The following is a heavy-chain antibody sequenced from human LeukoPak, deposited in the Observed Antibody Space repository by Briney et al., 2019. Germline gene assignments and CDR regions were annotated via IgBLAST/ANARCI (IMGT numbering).Heavy chain of an antibody. CDR3: ARVYTSLELRGDYCYYMDV. Sequence: PSPTLSLTCTVSGGSISSGSYYWSWIRQPPGEGLEWIGYIYYSGSTNYNPSLKSRVTISVDTSKNQFSLKLSSVTAADTAVYYCARVYTSLELRGDYCYYMDVWGKGTTVTVSS. V-gene: IGHV4-61*01. J-gene: IGHJ6*03. CDR1: GGSISSGSYY. D-gene: IGHD1-7*01. CDR2: IYYSGST.